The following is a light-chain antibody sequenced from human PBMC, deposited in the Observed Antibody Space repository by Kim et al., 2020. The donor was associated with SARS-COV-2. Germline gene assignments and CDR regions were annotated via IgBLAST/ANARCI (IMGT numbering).Light chain of an antibody. Sequence: DIQMTQSPSSLSASVGDRVTIACRASQSISTNLNWYQQKPGKAPNLLIYATSNLQSGVPSRFSGSGSGTDFTLTISSLQSEDFAVYYCQQYNNWPPITFGQGTRLEIK. CDR3: QQYNNWPPIT. V-gene: IGKV1-39*01. CDR1: QSISTN. CDR2: ATS. J-gene: IGKJ5*01.